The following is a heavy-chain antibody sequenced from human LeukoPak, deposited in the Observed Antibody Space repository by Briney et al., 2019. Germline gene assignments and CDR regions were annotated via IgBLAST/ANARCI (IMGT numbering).Heavy chain of an antibody. D-gene: IGHD4-23*01. CDR1: GDSISDYY. Sequence: SETLSLTCTVSGDSISDYYWSWIRQPPGKGLEWIGYIYHSGSTYYNPSLKSRVTISVDRSKNQFSLKLSSVTAADTAVYYCARGDSYGGNSLSAFDIWGQGTMVTVSS. CDR3: ARGDSYGGNSLSAFDI. J-gene: IGHJ3*02. CDR2: IYHSGST. V-gene: IGHV4-59*12.